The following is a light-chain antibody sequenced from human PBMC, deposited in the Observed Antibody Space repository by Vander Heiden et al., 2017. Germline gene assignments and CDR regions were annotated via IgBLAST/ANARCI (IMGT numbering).Light chain of an antibody. CDR1: QSIRSY. J-gene: IGKJ2*01. CDR2: AAS. CDR3: QQSYSGPYT. V-gene: IGKV1-39*01. Sequence: DIQMTQSPSSLSASVGDRVAITCRASQSIRSYLNWYQQKPGKAPKLLVYAASSLQSGVPSRFSGSGSGTDFTLTISSLQPEDFATYYCQQSYSGPYTFGQGTKLEI.